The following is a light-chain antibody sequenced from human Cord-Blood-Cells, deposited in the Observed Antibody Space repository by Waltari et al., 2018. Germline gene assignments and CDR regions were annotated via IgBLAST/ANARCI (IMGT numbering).Light chain of an antibody. CDR2: GAS. J-gene: IGKJ3*01. CDR3: MQALQTPIFT. CDR1: QSVSSSY. Sequence: EIVLTQSPGTLSLSPGERATLSCRASQSVSSSYLAWYQQKPGQAPRLLIYGASSRATGIPDRFSGSGSGTDFTLKISRVEAEDVGVYYCMQALQTPIFTFGPGTKVDIK. V-gene: IGKV3-20*01.